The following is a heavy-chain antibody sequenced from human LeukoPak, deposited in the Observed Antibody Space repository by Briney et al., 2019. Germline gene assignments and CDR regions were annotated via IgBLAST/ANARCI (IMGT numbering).Heavy chain of an antibody. D-gene: IGHD5/OR15-5a*01. CDR2: IWQDGSKN. J-gene: IGHJ4*02. CDR3: ARDSVYSADE. Sequence: PGGSLRLSCAASGFTFSDYGMHWVRQAPGKGLEWVGGIWQDGSKNYYADSVRGRFTISKDNSRNTLHLHMDGLRVEDTAVYYCARDSVYSADEGGQGTLVTVSS. V-gene: IGHV3-33*01. CDR1: GFTFSDYG.